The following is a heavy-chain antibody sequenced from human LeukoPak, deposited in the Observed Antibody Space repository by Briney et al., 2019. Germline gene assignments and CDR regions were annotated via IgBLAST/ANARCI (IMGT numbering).Heavy chain of an antibody. CDR3: ARGGPLVAVSATGDWFDP. D-gene: IGHD2-15*01. V-gene: IGHV4-34*01. J-gene: IGHJ5*02. CDR1: GESFSDYY. CDR2: ISHRRTT. Sequence: SETLYLTCAVYGESFSDYYWTWIRQPLGKGPEWIGEISHRRTTNYNPSLKSRVTMSVDTSRNQLSLKLTSVTAADTAAYYCARGGPLVAVSATGDWFDPWGQGTLVTVSS.